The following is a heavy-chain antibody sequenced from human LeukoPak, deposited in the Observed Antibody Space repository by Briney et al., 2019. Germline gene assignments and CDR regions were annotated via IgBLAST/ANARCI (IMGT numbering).Heavy chain of an antibody. CDR3: ARTHIAVAGTGWFDP. Sequence: PSETLSLTCTVSGGSISSYYWSWIRQPPGEGLEWIGYIYYSGSTNYNPSLKSRVTISVDTSKNQFSLKLSSVTAADTAVYYCARTHIAVAGTGWFDPWGQGTLVTVSS. V-gene: IGHV4-59*01. CDR1: GGSISSYY. D-gene: IGHD6-19*01. CDR2: IYYSGST. J-gene: IGHJ5*02.